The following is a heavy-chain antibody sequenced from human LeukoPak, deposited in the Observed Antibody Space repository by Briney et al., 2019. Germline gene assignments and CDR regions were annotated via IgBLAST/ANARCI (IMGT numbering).Heavy chain of an antibody. V-gene: IGHV3-23*01. J-gene: IGHJ5*02. D-gene: IGHD5-24*01. Sequence: GGSLRLSCAASGFTFSSYAMSWVRQAPGKGLEWVSAISGSGGSTYYADSVKGRFTISRDNSKNTLYPQMNSLRAEDTAVYYCAKVGDGYNLYNWFDPWGQGTLVTVSS. CDR3: AKVGDGYNLYNWFDP. CDR2: ISGSGGST. CDR1: GFTFSSYA.